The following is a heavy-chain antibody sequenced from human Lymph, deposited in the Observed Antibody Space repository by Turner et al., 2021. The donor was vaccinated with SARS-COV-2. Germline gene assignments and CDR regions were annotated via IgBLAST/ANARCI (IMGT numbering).Heavy chain of an antibody. CDR3: AKQGGGRYCSGGSCYRGYFDY. V-gene: IGHV3-30*18. CDR2: ISYDGSNK. CDR1: GFTFRGYG. D-gene: IGHD2-15*01. J-gene: IGHJ4*02. Sequence: QVQLVESGGGLVQPGRSLRLSCAASGFTFRGYGMYWVRQAPGKGLEWVAVISYDGSNKYYADSVKGRFTISRDKSKNTLYMQMNSLRAEDTAVYYCAKQGGGRYCSGGSCYRGYFDYWGQGTLVTVSS.